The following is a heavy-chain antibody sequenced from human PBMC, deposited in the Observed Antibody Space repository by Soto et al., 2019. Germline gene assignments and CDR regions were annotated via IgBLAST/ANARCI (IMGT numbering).Heavy chain of an antibody. D-gene: IGHD6-19*01. J-gene: IGHJ5*02. V-gene: IGHV4-34*01. CDR3: ARPQGQWLVNSGFDP. Sequence: TSETLSLTCAVYGGSFSGYYWSWIRQPPGKGLEWIGEINHRGSTNYNPSLKSRVTISVDKSKNQFSLKLSSVTAADMAVYYCARPQGQWLVNSGFDPWGQGTLVTVSS. CDR2: INHRGST. CDR1: GGSFSGYY.